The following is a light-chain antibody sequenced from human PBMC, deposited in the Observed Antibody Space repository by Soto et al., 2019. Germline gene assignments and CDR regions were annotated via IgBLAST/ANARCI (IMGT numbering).Light chain of an antibody. Sequence: QSVLTQPPSVSGAPGQRVTISCTGSSSNIGAGYDVHWYQQLPGTAPKLLIYGNSNRPSGVPDRFSGSKSGTSASLAITGFQAEDEDDDYCQSYDSRLSGWVFGGGTKLTVL. J-gene: IGLJ3*02. CDR3: QSYDSRLSGWV. CDR1: SSNIGAGYD. CDR2: GNS. V-gene: IGLV1-40*01.